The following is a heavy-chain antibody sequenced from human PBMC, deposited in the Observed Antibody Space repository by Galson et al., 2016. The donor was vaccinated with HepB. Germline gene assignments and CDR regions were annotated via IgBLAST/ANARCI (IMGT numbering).Heavy chain of an antibody. D-gene: IGHD3-10*01. J-gene: IGHJ6*02. CDR3: AKDKGSGSYYNEPIPRYFAMDV. Sequence: SLRLSCAASGSTFSTSGIHWVRQAPGKGLEWVAVISYDGGNKFYADSVKGRFTISRDNSKNTLYLQMNSLRAEDTALYYCAKDKGSGSYYNEPIPRYFAMDVWGQGTTVTVSS. CDR1: GSTFSTSG. V-gene: IGHV3-30*18. CDR2: ISYDGGNK.